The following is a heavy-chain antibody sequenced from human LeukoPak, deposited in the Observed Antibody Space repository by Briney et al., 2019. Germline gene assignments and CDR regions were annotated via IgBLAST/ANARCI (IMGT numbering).Heavy chain of an antibody. D-gene: IGHD6-6*01. CDR1: GGSISNYY. J-gene: IGHJ4*02. CDR3: ARASAYSSSSGVNY. Sequence: SETLSLTCTVSGGSISNYYWSWIRQPPGKGLEWIGEINHSGSTNYNPSLKSRVTISVDTSKNQFSLRLSSVTAADTAVYYCARASAYSSSSGVNYWGREPWSPSPQ. CDR2: INHSGST. V-gene: IGHV4-34*01.